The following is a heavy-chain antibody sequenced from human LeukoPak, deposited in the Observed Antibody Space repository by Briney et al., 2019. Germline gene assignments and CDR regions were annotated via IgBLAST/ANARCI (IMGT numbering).Heavy chain of an antibody. Sequence: PSETLSLTCTVSGGSISSGGYYWSWTRQHPGKGLEWIGYIYYSGSTYYNPSLKSRVTISVDTSKNQFSLKLSSVTAADTAVYYCARDSMLYYGMDVWGKGTTVTVSS. D-gene: IGHD2-8*01. CDR1: GGSISSGGYY. CDR2: IYYSGST. V-gene: IGHV4-31*03. J-gene: IGHJ6*04. CDR3: ARDSMLYYGMDV.